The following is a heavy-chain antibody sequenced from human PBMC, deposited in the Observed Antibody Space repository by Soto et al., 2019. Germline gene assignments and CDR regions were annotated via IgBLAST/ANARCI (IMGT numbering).Heavy chain of an antibody. CDR1: GDSVSSNSAA. CDR3: ARASGRNYYDTYARAFDS. Sequence: PSQTLSLTCAISGDSVSSNSAAWNWIRQSPSRGLEWLGRTYYRSKWYNDYAVSVKSRITINPDTSKNQFSLQLNSVTPEDTAVYYCARASGRNYYDTYARAFDSWGQGTMVNVAS. CDR2: TYYRSKWYN. V-gene: IGHV6-1*01. D-gene: IGHD3-22*01. J-gene: IGHJ3*02.